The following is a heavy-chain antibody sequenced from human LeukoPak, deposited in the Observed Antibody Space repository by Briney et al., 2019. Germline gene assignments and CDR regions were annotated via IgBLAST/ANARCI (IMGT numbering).Heavy chain of an antibody. CDR3: ARDGGLYGSGEGFFDY. J-gene: IGHJ4*02. D-gene: IGHD3-10*01. V-gene: IGHV1-2*02. Sequence: GASVKVSCKASEYTFTAYYMHWVRQAPGQGLEWMGWINPNSGGTNYAQKFQGRVTMTRDTSISTAYMELNRLRSDDTAVYYCARDGGLYGSGEGFFDYWGQGTLVTVSS. CDR1: EYTFTAYY. CDR2: INPNSGGT.